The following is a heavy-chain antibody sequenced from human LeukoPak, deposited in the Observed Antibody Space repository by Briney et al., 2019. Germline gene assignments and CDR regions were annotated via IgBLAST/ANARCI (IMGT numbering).Heavy chain of an antibody. CDR1: GYTFTGYY. J-gene: IGHJ5*02. V-gene: IGHV1-2*02. CDR3: ARDPKLTYYDFWSGCLFTVNWFDP. D-gene: IGHD3-3*01. Sequence: ASVKVSCKASGYTFTGYYMHWVRQAPGQGLEWMGWINPNSGGTSYAQKFQGRVTMTRDTSISTAYMELSRLRSDDTAVYYCARDPKLTYYDFWSGCLFTVNWFDPSGQGTLVTVSS. CDR2: INPNSGGT.